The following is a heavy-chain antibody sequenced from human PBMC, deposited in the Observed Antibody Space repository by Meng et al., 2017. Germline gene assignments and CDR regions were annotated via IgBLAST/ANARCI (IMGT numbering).Heavy chain of an antibody. CDR3: ARSHSVTIVAFDY. Sequence: VHLQQGGAGPLKASETLSLTCAGYGGSFSGYYWSWIRQPPGEGLEWIGEINHSGSTNYNPSLKSRVTMSLDTSKNQFSLRLSSVTAADTAVYYCARSHSVTIVAFDYWGQGTLVTVSS. CDR1: GGSFSGYY. D-gene: IGHD4-17*01. V-gene: IGHV4-34*01. J-gene: IGHJ4*02. CDR2: INHSGST.